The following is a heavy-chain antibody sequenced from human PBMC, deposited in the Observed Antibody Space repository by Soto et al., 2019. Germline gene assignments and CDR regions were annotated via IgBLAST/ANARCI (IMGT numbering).Heavy chain of an antibody. CDR1: GYTLTSYY. Sequence: ASVKLSCKESGYTLTSYYMHWVRQAPGQGLEWMGIINPSGGSTSYAQKFQGRVTMTRDTSTSTVYMELSSLRSEDTAVYYCARDYYGSGSLDYWGQGTLVTVSS. CDR2: INPSGGST. CDR3: ARDYYGSGSLDY. J-gene: IGHJ4*02. V-gene: IGHV1-46*01. D-gene: IGHD3-10*01.